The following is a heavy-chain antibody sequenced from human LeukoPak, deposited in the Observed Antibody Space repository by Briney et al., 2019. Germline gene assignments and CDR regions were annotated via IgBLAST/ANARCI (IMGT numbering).Heavy chain of an antibody. V-gene: IGHV1-2*04. CDR2: INPNSGGT. CDR1: GYTFTGYY. CDR3: ARDQRPLGYCSSTSCPTFDP. D-gene: IGHD2-2*01. Sequence: ASVKVSCTASGYTFTGYYMHWVRQAPGQGLEWMGWINPNSGGTNYAQKFQGWVTMTRDTSISTAYMELSRLRSDDTAVYYCARDQRPLGYCSSTSCPTFDPWGQGTLVTVSS. J-gene: IGHJ5*02.